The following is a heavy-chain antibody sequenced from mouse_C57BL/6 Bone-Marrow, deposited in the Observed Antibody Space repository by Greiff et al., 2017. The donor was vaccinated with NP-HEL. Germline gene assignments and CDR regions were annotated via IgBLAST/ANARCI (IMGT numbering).Heavy chain of an antibody. CDR3: ARHPYYECGFAY. Sequence: EVKLVESGGDLVKPGGSLKLSCAASGFTFSSYGMSWVRQTPDKRLEWVATISSGGSYTYYPDSVKGRFTISRDNAKNTLYLQMSSLKSEDTAMYYCARHPYYECGFAYWGQGTLVTVSA. J-gene: IGHJ3*01. V-gene: IGHV5-6*01. D-gene: IGHD2-10*01. CDR1: GFTFSSYG. CDR2: ISSGGSYT.